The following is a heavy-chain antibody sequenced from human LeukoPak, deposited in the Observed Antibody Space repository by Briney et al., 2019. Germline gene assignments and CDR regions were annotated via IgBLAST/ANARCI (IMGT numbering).Heavy chain of an antibody. CDR2: IKQDGSEK. CDR1: GFTFSSYW. CDR3: ARDTPNYDFWSGYYPHFDY. J-gene: IGHJ4*02. V-gene: IGHV3-7*01. D-gene: IGHD3-3*01. Sequence: GGSLRLSCAASGFTFSSYWMSWVRQAPGKGLEWVANIKQDGSEKYYVDSVKGRFTISGDNAKNSLYLQMNSLRAEDTAVYYCARDTPNYDFWSGYYPHFDYWGQGTLVTVSS.